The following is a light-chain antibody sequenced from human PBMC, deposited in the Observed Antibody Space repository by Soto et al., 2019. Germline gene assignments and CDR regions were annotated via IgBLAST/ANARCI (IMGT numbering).Light chain of an antibody. V-gene: IGKV3-15*01. CDR2: GAS. Sequence: EIVMTQSPATLSVSPGERATLSCRASQSVNSDLAWYQQKPGQAPRLLIYGASTRATGIPARFSGSGSGTEFTLTISSLQSEDSATYYCQQYTNTNNPWMFGQGTKVEI. CDR1: QSVNSD. CDR3: QQYTNTNNPWM. J-gene: IGKJ1*01.